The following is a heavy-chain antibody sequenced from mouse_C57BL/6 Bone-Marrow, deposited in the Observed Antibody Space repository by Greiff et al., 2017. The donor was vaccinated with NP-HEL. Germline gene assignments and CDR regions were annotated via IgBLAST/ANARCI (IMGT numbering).Heavy chain of an antibody. D-gene: IGHD4-1*01. J-gene: IGHJ2*01. CDR2: IYPSDSET. Sequence: VQLQQPGAELVRPGSSVKLSCKASGYTFTSYWMDWVKQRPGQGLEWIGNIYPSDSETHYNQKFKDKATLTVDKSSSTAYMQLSSLTSEDSAVYYCARRRRTGYFDYWGQGTTLTVSS. CDR1: GYTFTSYW. V-gene: IGHV1-61*01. CDR3: ARRRRTGYFDY.